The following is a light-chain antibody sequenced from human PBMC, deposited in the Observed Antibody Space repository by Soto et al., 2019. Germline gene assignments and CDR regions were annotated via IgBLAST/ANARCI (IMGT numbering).Light chain of an antibody. V-gene: IGLV2-8*01. CDR2: EVN. CDR1: SSDVGGYSF. Sequence: QSALTQPPSASGSPGQSVTISCTGTSSDVGGYSFVSCYQQHPGKAPKLMIYEVNKRPSGAPDRFSGSKSGNTASLTVSGLQAEDEADYYCSSYAGSNNLIFGGGTKLTVL. CDR3: SSYAGSNNLI. J-gene: IGLJ2*01.